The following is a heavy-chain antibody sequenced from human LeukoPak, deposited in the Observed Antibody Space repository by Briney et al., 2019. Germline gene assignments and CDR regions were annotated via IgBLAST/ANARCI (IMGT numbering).Heavy chain of an antibody. CDR3: ARLNGELLDY. V-gene: IGHV4-34*01. D-gene: IGHD3-10*01. CDR1: SGSFSGYY. J-gene: IGHJ4*02. CDR2: FNHNWGA. Sequence: SETLSLTCAVYSGSFSGYYWTWFRQPPGKGLEWIGEFNHNWGAKYNPSLRSRATISVDTSKNHLSLSLNSVTAADTAVYYCARLNGELLDYWGQGTLVTVSS.